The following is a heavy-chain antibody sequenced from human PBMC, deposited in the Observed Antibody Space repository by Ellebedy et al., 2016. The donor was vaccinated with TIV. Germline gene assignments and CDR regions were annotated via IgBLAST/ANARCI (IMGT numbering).Heavy chain of an antibody. CDR2: ISGSSLTI. D-gene: IGHD7-27*01. CDR1: GFTFRSYS. Sequence: GGSLRLSCAASGFTFRSYSMSRVRQAPGKGLEWVAYISGSSLTIHYADSVQGRFTISRDNAKNSLVLHMNSLRAEDKAIYYCARDMAWGNERVNDTFDIWGQGTMVAVSP. V-gene: IGHV3-48*04. J-gene: IGHJ3*02. CDR3: ARDMAWGNERVNDTFDI.